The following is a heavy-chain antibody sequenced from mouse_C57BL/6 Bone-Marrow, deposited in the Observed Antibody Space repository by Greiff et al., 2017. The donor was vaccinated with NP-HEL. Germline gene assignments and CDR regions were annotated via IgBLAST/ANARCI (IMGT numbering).Heavy chain of an antibody. V-gene: IGHV5-15*01. CDR2: ISNLAYSI. Sequence: EVQGVESGGGLVQPGGSLKLSCAASGFTFSDYGMAWVRQAPRKGPEWVAFISNLAYSIYYADTVTGRFTISRENAKNTLYLEMSSLRSEDTAMYYCARLYYYGSSYKYAMDYWGQGTSVTVSS. D-gene: IGHD1-1*01. CDR1: GFTFSDYG. J-gene: IGHJ4*01. CDR3: ARLYYYGSSYKYAMDY.